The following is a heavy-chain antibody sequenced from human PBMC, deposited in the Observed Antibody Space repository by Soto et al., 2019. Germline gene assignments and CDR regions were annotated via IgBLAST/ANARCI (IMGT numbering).Heavy chain of an antibody. CDR2: IIPLFGTP. Sequence: QVLLMQSGAEVKKPGSSVKVSCTSSGGPFSSYGISWVRQVPGQGLEWLGGIIPLFGTPSYARKFQDRLTISADESTTTAYMELSSLTSADTAMYFCARDGTIQMANFDFWGQGTLVTVSS. D-gene: IGHD1-1*01. CDR3: ARDGTIQMANFDF. CDR1: GGPFSSYG. V-gene: IGHV1-69*01. J-gene: IGHJ4*02.